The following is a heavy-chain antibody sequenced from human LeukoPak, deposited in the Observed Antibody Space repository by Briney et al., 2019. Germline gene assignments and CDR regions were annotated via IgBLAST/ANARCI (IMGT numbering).Heavy chain of an antibody. V-gene: IGHV1-18*01. CDR3: ARITYGDTEGY. D-gene: IGHD4-17*01. CDR2: ISAYNGNT. CDR1: GGTFSSYT. J-gene: IGHJ4*02. Sequence: GSSVKVSCKASGGTFSSYTISWVRQAPGQGLEWMGWISAYNGNTNYAQKLQGRVTMTTDTSTSTAYMELRSLRSDDTAVYYCARITYGDTEGYWGQGTLVTVSS.